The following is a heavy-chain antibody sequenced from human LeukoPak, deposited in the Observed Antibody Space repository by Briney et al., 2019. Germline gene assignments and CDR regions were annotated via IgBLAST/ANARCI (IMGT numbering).Heavy chain of an antibody. CDR1: GYSCTSNY. Sequence: ASGKVSCKASGYSCTSNYIHLVRQAPGQGLEWMVLVSPRDGSTSYAQKFQGRVTVTRDTSTRTVHMELSGLGSEDTAVYYCARDQEAFDYWGQGTLVTVSS. J-gene: IGHJ4*02. V-gene: IGHV1-46*01. CDR2: VSPRDGST. CDR3: ARDQEAFDY.